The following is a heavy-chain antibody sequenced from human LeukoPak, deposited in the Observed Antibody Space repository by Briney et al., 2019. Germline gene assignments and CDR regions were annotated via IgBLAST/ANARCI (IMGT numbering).Heavy chain of an antibody. D-gene: IGHD3-10*02. CDR1: GFTFSSYA. J-gene: IGHJ6*03. CDR3: ARAGRKSRGVDLVRKKETGYYYYMDV. V-gene: IGHV3-23*01. Sequence: GGSLRLSCAASGFTFSSYAMSWVRQAPGKGLEWVSAISGSGGSTYYADSVKGRFTISRDNSKNTLYLQMNSLRAEDTAVYYCARAGRKSRGVDLVRKKETGYYYYMDVWGKGTTVTVSS. CDR2: ISGSGGST.